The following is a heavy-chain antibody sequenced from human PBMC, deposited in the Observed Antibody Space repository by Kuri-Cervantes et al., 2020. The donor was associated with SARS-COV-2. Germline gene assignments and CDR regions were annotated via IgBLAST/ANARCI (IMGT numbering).Heavy chain of an antibody. V-gene: IGHV3-21*01. J-gene: IGHJ4*02. Sequence: GESLKISCAASGFTFSSYAMHWVRQAPGKGLEWVSSISSSSSYIYYADSVKGRFTISRDNAKNSLYLQMNSLRAEDTAVYYCARERETGCSTSCSYYFDYWGQGALVTVSS. CDR3: ARERETGCSTSCSYYFDY. D-gene: IGHD2-2*01. CDR1: GFTFSSYA. CDR2: ISSSSSYI.